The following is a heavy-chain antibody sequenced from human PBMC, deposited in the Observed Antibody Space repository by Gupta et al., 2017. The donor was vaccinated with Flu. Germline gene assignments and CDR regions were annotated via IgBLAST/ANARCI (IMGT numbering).Heavy chain of an antibody. V-gene: IGHV3-49*03. Sequence: EVQLVESGGGLAQPGRSLRLSCTASGFTFANYAVNWFRQAPGKGLEWIGFIRSKTFGGTAEYAASVRGRFIISRDDLTSIASLEMNDLKTEDTGVYYCSRDLAVSSTVAGTNWFDPRGQGTRVTVSS. D-gene: IGHD6-19*01. J-gene: IGHJ5*02. CDR3: SRDLAVSSTVAGTNWFDP. CDR2: IRSKTFGGTA. CDR1: GFTFANYA.